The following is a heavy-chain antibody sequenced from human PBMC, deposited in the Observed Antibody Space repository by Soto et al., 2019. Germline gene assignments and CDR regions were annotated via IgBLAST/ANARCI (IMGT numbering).Heavy chain of an antibody. D-gene: IGHD1-26*01. V-gene: IGHV6-1*01. CDR1: GDSVSSNSAG. Sequence: SQTLSLTCAITGDSVSSNSAGWSWVRQSPSRGLEWLGRTYYRSKWYYEYAVSVRGRITITPATSKNQYSLQLNSVTPEDTAVYFCARGEQYSGRIFDYWGQGTPVTVSS. CDR3: ARGEQYSGRIFDY. J-gene: IGHJ4*01. CDR2: TYYRSKWYY.